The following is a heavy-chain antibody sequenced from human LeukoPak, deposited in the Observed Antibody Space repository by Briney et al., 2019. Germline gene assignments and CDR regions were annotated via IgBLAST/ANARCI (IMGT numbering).Heavy chain of an antibody. Sequence: GGSLRLSCAASGFTFRSYWMNWVRQVPGKGLVWVSRINTDGSSTSYAGSVRGRFTISRDNAKNTLYLQMNSLRVEDTAVYYCARDLNESLHNYGSSWYPADYWGQGTLVIVSS. J-gene: IGHJ4*02. CDR2: INTDGSST. CDR3: ARDLNESLHNYGSSWYPADY. D-gene: IGHD6-13*01. CDR1: GFTFRSYW. V-gene: IGHV3-74*01.